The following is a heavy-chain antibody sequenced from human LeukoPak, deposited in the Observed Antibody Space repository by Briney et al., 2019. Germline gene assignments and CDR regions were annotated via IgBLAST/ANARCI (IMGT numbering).Heavy chain of an antibody. CDR3: ARGPFAPAV. Sequence: LSLTCGVYGGSFRCYYWSWIRQPPAKGLELIGDINYSGITNYNPSLNPRVPISRDTSKNQFSLKVTSVTAADTAVYYAARGPFAPAVGGQGTTVTVS. D-gene: IGHD2-15*01. V-gene: IGHV4-34*01. J-gene: IGHJ6*01. CDR2: INYSGIT. CDR1: GGSFRCYY.